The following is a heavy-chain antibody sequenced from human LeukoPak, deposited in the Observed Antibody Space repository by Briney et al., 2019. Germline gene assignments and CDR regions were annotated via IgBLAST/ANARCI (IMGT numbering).Heavy chain of an antibody. CDR2: IYYSGST. V-gene: IGHV4-39*02. CDR1: GGPISSSSYY. Sequence: PSETLSLTCTVSGGPISSSSYYWGWIRQPPGKGLEWIGSIYYSGSTYYNPSLKSRVTISVDTSKNQFSLKLSSVTAADTAVYYCARDFWSGYYYFDYWGQGTLVTVSS. J-gene: IGHJ4*02. CDR3: ARDFWSGYYYFDY. D-gene: IGHD3-3*01.